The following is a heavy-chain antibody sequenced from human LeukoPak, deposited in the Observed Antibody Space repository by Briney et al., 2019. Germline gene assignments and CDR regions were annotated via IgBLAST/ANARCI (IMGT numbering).Heavy chain of an antibody. J-gene: IGHJ4*02. CDR1: GFTFSNYW. Sequence: GGSLRLSCTASGFTFSNYWMSWVRQAPGKGLEWVANIKHDGSEKYYVDSVKGRFTISRDSAKNSLYLQMNSLRTEDTAVYYCARGGWVDYWGQGILVTVSS. V-gene: IGHV3-7*01. CDR3: ARGGWVDY. CDR2: IKHDGSEK. D-gene: IGHD6-19*01.